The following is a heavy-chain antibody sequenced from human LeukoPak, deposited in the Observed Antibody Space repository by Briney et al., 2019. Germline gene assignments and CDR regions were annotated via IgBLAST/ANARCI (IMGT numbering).Heavy chain of an antibody. D-gene: IGHD1-26*01. J-gene: IGHJ4*02. CDR2: IIPILSTT. CDR3: ARDGRLPMGGRGNYFDS. V-gene: IGHV1-69*13. CDR1: GGTLSSYA. Sequence: SVKVSCKTSGGTLSSYAISWMRQAPGQGLEWMGGIIPILSTTTYAHEFQGRVTITADESTSTPYMELSSLRSEDTAVYYCARDGRLPMGGRGNYFDSWGQGTLVIVSS.